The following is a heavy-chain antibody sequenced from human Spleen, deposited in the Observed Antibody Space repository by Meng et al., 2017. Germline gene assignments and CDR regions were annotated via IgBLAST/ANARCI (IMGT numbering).Heavy chain of an antibody. Sequence: SETLSLTCTVSGGSITSYSWYCLRQTPGKGLECSGNICYSGSTNNNPSLKSRVTMSVDTSKKQLSVHLTSVTAADTAVFYCARDSYFYDKSAMDVWGQGTTVTVSS. D-gene: IGHD3-22*01. V-gene: IGHV4-59*01. CDR2: ICYSGST. CDR3: ARDSYFYDKSAMDV. CDR1: GGSITSYS. J-gene: IGHJ6*02.